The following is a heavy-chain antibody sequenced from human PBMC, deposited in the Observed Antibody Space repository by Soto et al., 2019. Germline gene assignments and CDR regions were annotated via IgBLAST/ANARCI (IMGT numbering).Heavy chain of an antibody. CDR3: ANNDGWNFDS. CDR1: GGSISSGKW. Sequence: QVHLQESGPGLVKPSGTLSLICDVSGGSISSGKWWSWVRQPPGKGLEWIGEIYHGGSASYNPSFRSRAVISVDKSNNQLYLHLNSVTAADTAVYFCANNDGWNFDSWGQGILVTVSS. J-gene: IGHJ4*02. CDR2: IYHGGSA. D-gene: IGHD6-19*01. V-gene: IGHV4-4*02.